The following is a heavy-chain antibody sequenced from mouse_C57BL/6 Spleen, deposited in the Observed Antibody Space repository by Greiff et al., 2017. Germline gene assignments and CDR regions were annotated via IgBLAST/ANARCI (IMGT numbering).Heavy chain of an antibody. CDR2: INPSNGGT. CDR3: ARSTMVTHWYFDV. CDR1: GYTFTSYW. V-gene: IGHV1-53*01. Sequence: QVQLQQSGTELVKPGASVKLSCKASGYTFTSYWMHWVKQRPGQGLEWIGNINPSNGGTNYNEKFKSKATLTVDKSSSTAYMQLSSLTSEDSAVYYCARSTMVTHWYFDVWGTGTTVTVSS. J-gene: IGHJ1*03. D-gene: IGHD2-2*01.